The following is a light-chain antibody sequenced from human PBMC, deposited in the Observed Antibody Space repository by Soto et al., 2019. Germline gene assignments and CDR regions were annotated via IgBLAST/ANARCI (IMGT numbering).Light chain of an antibody. J-gene: IGLJ2*01. Sequence: QSALTQPASVSGSPGQSITLSCTGTSSDVGSYNLVSWYQQHPGKAPKLMIYEGSKRPSGVSNRFSGSKSGNTASLTISGLQAEDEADYYCCSYAGSRTFKVFGGGTKLTVL. V-gene: IGLV2-23*03. CDR2: EGS. CDR3: CSYAGSRTFKV. CDR1: SSDVGSYNL.